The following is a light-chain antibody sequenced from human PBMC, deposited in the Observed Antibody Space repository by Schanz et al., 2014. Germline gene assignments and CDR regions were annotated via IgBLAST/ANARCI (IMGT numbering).Light chain of an antibody. V-gene: IGKV3D-15*01. Sequence: EIVLTQSPATLSLSPGERATLSCRASQSVSSYLAWYQQKPGQAPRLLIYGASSRATGIPDRFSGSGSGTEFTLTISSLQSEDFAVYYCQQYHNWPPWTFGQGTKVEIK. CDR1: QSVSSY. CDR2: GAS. CDR3: QQYHNWPPWT. J-gene: IGKJ1*01.